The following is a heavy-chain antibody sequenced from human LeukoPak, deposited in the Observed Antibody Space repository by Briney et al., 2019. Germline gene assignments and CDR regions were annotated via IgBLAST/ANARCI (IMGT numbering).Heavy chain of an antibody. CDR3: ARGGDGYNPLFDY. CDR2: IYYSGSN. CDR1: GGSISSYY. Sequence: SETLSLTCTVSGGSISSYYWSWIRQPAGKGLEWIGYIYYSGSNNYNPSLKSRVTISIDTSKNQFSLKLSSVTAADTAVYYCARGGDGYNPLFDYWGQGTLVTVSS. D-gene: IGHD5-24*01. V-gene: IGHV4-59*01. J-gene: IGHJ4*02.